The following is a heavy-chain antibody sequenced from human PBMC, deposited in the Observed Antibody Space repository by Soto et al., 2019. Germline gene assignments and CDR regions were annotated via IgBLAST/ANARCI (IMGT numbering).Heavy chain of an antibody. CDR1: GFTFSSYA. D-gene: IGHD3-22*01. CDR3: AREGVVVITTQYYFDY. J-gene: IGHJ4*02. CDR2: ISYDGSNK. V-gene: IGHV3-30-3*01. Sequence: GGSLRLSCAASGFTFSSYAMHWVRQAPGKGLEWVAVISYDGSNKYYADSVKGRFTISRDNSKNTLYLQMNSLRAEDTAVYYCAREGVVVITTQYYFDYWGQGTLVPVSS.